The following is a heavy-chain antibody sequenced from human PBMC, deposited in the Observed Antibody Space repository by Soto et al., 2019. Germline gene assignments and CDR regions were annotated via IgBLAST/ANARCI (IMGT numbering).Heavy chain of an antibody. V-gene: IGHV1-69*06. D-gene: IGHD5-18*01. CDR1: GGTFSSYA. Sequence: QVQLVQSGAEVKKPGSSVKVSCKASGGTFSSYAISWVRQAPGQGLEWMGGIIPIFGTANYAQKFHGRVTITSDKSKSTAYMERSSLRAEDTDVYYCAVSAVRGYYYYYGMDVWGQGTTVTVSS. J-gene: IGHJ6*02. CDR2: IIPIFGTA. CDR3: AVSAVRGYYYYYGMDV.